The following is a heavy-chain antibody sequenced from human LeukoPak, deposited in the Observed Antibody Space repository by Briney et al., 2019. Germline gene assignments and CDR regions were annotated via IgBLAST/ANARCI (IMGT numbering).Heavy chain of an antibody. J-gene: IGHJ6*02. CDR3: TRLAPDGSPCGMDV. V-gene: IGHV3-73*01. CDR1: GFTFSGSA. D-gene: IGHD5-24*01. CDR2: IRNKANNYAT. Sequence: GGSLRLSCAASGFTFSGSAVHWVRQASGKGLEWVCRIRNKANNYATAYAASVQGRFTISRDDSENTAYLEVNSLKTEDTAVYYCTRLAPDGSPCGMDVWGQGTTVTVSS.